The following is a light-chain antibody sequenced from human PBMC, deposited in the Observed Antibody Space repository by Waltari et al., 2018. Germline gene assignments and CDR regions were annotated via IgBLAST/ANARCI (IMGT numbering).Light chain of an antibody. CDR3: QQYGSSPGFT. Sequence: EIVLTQSPGPLSLSPGERATLTCRASPSVSSSYLAWYQQKPGPAPRLLIYGASSRATGIPDRFSGSGSGTDFTLTISRLEPEDFAVYYCQQYGSSPGFTFGPGTKVDIK. CDR2: GAS. J-gene: IGKJ3*01. V-gene: IGKV3-20*01. CDR1: PSVSSSY.